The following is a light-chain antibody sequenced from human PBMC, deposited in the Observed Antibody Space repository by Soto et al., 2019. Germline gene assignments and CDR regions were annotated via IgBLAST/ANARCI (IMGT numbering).Light chain of an antibody. CDR1: SSDVGGYNY. CDR2: DVN. CDR3: SSYTGSRNRYV. J-gene: IGLJ1*01. V-gene: IGLV2-14*01. Sequence: QSALTQPASASGSPGQSITISCTGTSSDVGGYNYVSWYQQHPGKAPKLMIYDVNNRPSGVSDRFSGSKSGNTASLTISGLQAEDEADYYCSSYTGSRNRYVFGAGTKLTVL.